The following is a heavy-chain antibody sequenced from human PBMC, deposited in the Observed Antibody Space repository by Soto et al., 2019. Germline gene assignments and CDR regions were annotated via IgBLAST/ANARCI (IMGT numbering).Heavy chain of an antibody. J-gene: IGHJ4*02. CDR1: GGSICSGGYY. D-gene: IGHD6-6*01. CDR3: ASQYSSSSLARIDY. CDR2: IYYSGST. V-gene: IGHV4-31*03. Sequence: PSETLSLTCTVSGGSICSGGYYWSWIRQHPGKGLEWIGYIYYSGSTYYNPSLKSRVTISVDTSKNQFSLKLSSVTAADTAVYYCASQYSSSSLARIDYWGQGTLVTVSS.